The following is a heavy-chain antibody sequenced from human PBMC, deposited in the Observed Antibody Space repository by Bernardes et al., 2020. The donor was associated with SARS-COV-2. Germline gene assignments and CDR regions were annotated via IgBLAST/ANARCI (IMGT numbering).Heavy chain of an antibody. CDR1: GFTFSSAW. CDR3: ARAGNYRFDY. V-gene: IGHV3-74*01. D-gene: IGHD1-7*01. CDR2: LNCDGSTI. Sequence: GGSLRLSRATSGFTFSSAWVHLVRQAPGKGLVWVSRLNCDGSTINYADSVKGRFTISRDNAKNTLYLQMSSLTTEDTAVNYCARAGNYRFDYWGQGTLVTVSS. J-gene: IGHJ4*02.